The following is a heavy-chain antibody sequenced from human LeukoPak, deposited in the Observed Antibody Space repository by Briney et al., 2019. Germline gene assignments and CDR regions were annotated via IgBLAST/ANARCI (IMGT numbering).Heavy chain of an antibody. D-gene: IGHD3-3*01. V-gene: IGHV3-48*04. CDR1: GFTFSSHS. J-gene: IGHJ6*03. CDR2: IGSGSGSI. Sequence: PGGSLRLSCAASGFTFSSHSMIWVRQAPGKGLEWVSYIGSGSGSIYYADSVKGRFTISRDNAKNSLYLQMNSLRAEDTAVYYCARGISNSLIRFLEWDLMDVWGKGTTVTVSS. CDR3: ARGISNSLIRFLEWDLMDV.